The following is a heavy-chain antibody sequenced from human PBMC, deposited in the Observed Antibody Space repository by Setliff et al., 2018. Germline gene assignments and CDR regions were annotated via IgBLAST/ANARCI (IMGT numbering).Heavy chain of an antibody. CDR2: ISSSSSDI. CDR3: AKSAVNHGVLGLGYFDS. J-gene: IGHJ4*02. Sequence: GSLRLSCAAAGFTFSSHWMHWVRQAPGKGLEWVSSISSSSSDIYYADSVKGRFTISRDNSKNTLYLQMNSLRAEDTAVYYCAKSAVNHGVLGLGYFDSWGQGTLVTVSS. CDR1: GFTFSSHW. V-gene: IGHV3-21*01. D-gene: IGHD4-17*01.